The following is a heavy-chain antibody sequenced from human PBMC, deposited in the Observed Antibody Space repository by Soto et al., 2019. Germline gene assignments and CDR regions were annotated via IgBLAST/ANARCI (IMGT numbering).Heavy chain of an antibody. CDR1: GFTFSSHV. J-gene: IGHJ4*02. D-gene: IGHD4-17*01. Sequence: QVQLVESGGGVVQPGRSLKLSCVASGFTFSSHVMHWVRQAPGKGLEWVAVIWFDGSNQNYADSVKGRFTISRDNSKNTLYLQMNSLRAEDTAVYYCTRESLITVTHDHWGQGTLVTVSS. CDR3: TRESLITVTHDH. CDR2: IWFDGSNQ. V-gene: IGHV3-33*01.